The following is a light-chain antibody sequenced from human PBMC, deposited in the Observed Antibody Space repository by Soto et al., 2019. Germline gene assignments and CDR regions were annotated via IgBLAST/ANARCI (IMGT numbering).Light chain of an antibody. Sequence: QSVLTQPPSASGTPGQRVTISCSGSSSNIGSNYVYWYQQLPGKAPKLMIYDVSNRPSGVSNRFSGSKSGNTASLTISGLQAEDEADYYCSSYTSSSTLVVFGGGTKLTVL. V-gene: IGLV2-14*01. CDR1: SSNIGSNY. J-gene: IGLJ2*01. CDR2: DVS. CDR3: SSYTSSSTLVV.